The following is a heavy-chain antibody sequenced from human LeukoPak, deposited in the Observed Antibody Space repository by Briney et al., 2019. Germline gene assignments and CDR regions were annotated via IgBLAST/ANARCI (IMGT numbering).Heavy chain of an antibody. D-gene: IGHD3-9*01. CDR1: GFTFSDYS. Sequence: GGSLRLSCAGSGFTFSDYSINWVRQAPGKGLEWVSFISSRSSSIYYADSVKGRFSISRDNAKKSLYLQMNSLRDEDTAVYYCARVGYDILTGFHYWGQGTLVTVSS. V-gene: IGHV3-48*02. CDR3: ARVGYDILTGFHY. J-gene: IGHJ4*02. CDR2: ISSRSSSI.